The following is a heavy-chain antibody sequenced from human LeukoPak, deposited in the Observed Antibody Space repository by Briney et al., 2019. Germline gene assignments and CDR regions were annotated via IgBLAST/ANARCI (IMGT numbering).Heavy chain of an antibody. D-gene: IGHD3-22*01. CDR1: GGTFSSYA. CDR3: ARRGTYYYDSSGYYREEWFDP. V-gene: IGHV1-69*04. CDR2: IIPILGIA. J-gene: IGHJ5*02. Sequence: SVKVSCKASGGTFSSYAISWVRQAPGQGLEWMGRIIPILGIANYAQKFQGRVTITADKSTSTAYMELSSLRSEDTAVYYCARRGTYYYDSSGYYREEWFDPWGQGTLVTVSS.